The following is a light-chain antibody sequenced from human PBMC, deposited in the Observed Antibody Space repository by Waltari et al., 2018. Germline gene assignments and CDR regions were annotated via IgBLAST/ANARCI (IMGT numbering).Light chain of an antibody. J-gene: IGLJ2*01. Sequence: QSVLTQPPSASGNPGQRVTISCSGTYPNMGSPSATWFQHLPGTAPKLLIHSNTERPSGVPGRFSGSKSGTSASLAISGLQSEDEGDYYCALWDDSLNGVVFGGGTKLTVL. V-gene: IGLV1-44*01. CDR1: YPNMGSPS. CDR3: ALWDDSLNGVV. CDR2: SNT.